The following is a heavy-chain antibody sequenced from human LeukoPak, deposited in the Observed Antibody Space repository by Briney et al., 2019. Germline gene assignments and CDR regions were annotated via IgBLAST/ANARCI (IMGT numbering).Heavy chain of an antibody. V-gene: IGHV1-2*06. Sequence: ASVKVSCKASGYTFTGYYMHWVRQAPGQGLEWMGRINPNSGGANYAQKFQGRVTMTRDTSISTAYMELSRLRSDDTAVYYCARDRYYDSSGYYYWGQGTLATVSS. CDR2: INPNSGGA. CDR1: GYTFTGYY. D-gene: IGHD3-22*01. J-gene: IGHJ4*02. CDR3: ARDRYYDSSGYYY.